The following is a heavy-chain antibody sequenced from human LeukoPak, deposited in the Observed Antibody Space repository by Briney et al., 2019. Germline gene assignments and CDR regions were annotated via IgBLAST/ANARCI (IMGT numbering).Heavy chain of an antibody. Sequence: GGSLRLSCAASGFTFSRYSMNWVRQAPGKGLEWVSSISTSSSYIYYADSVKGRFTISRDSAKKSLYLQMNSLRAEDTALYYCAKDIHCSSTSCYAGFDYWGQGTLVTVSS. J-gene: IGHJ4*02. CDR2: ISTSSSYI. CDR1: GFTFSRYS. CDR3: AKDIHCSSTSCYAGFDY. D-gene: IGHD2-2*01. V-gene: IGHV3-21*04.